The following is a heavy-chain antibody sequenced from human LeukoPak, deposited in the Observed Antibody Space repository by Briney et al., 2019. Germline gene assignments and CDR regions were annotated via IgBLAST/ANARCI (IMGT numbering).Heavy chain of an antibody. Sequence: ASVTVTCKAYGYALTSYYIHWVRQAPGQGLEWMGIIDPRAGSTIYAQNFQGRITLAADTSTNTVYMELRSLTSEDTAIYSCARKFYFDYWGQGSLVTVSS. J-gene: IGHJ4*02. CDR3: ARKFYFDY. CDR1: GYALTSYY. CDR2: IDPRAGST. V-gene: IGHV1-46*01.